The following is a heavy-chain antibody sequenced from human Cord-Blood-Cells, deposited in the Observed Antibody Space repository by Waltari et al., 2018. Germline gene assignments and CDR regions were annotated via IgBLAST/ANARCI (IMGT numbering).Heavy chain of an antibody. CDR2: FDPEDGET. J-gene: IGHJ4*02. Sequence: QVQLVQSGAEVKKPGASVKVSCKVSGYTLTEFSMHWVRQAPGKGLEWMGGFDPEDGETIYAQKFQGRVTMTEETSTDTAYMELSSLRSEDTAVYYCATLPGIAVAGIPFDYWGQGTLVTVSS. D-gene: IGHD6-19*01. CDR1: GYTLTEFS. V-gene: IGHV1-24*01. CDR3: ATLPGIAVAGIPFDY.